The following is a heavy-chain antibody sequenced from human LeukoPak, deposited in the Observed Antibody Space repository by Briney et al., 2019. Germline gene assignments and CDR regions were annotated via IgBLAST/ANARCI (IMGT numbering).Heavy chain of an antibody. CDR1: GYSFTSYW. CDR3: ARHSSSNYFDY. V-gene: IGHV5-51*01. D-gene: IGHD6-6*01. CDR2: IYPGDSDT. Sequence: GESLKISRKGSGYSFTSYWIGWVRQMPGKGLEWMGIIYPGDSDTRYSPSFQGQVTISADKSISTAYLQWSSLKASDTAVYYCARHSSSNYFDYWGQGTLVTVSS. J-gene: IGHJ4*02.